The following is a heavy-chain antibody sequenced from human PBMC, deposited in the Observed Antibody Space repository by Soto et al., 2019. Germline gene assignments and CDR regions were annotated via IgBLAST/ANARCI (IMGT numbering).Heavy chain of an antibody. CDR1: GYTFTGYA. J-gene: IGHJ4*02. V-gene: IGHV1-3*05. D-gene: IGHD6-19*01. CDR3: ARAVAVAADFDY. CDR2: INAGNGNT. Sequence: QVQLVQSGAEEKKPGASVKVSCKASGYTFTGYAMHWVRQAPGQRLEWMGWINAGNGNTKYSQKFQGRVTITRDTSASTAYMDRSSLRSEDTAVYYCARAVAVAADFDYWGQGTLVTVSS.